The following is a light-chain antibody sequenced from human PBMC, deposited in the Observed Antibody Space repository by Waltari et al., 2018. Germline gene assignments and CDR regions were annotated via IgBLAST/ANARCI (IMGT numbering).Light chain of an antibody. CDR1: QGVSTY. CDR2: EAS. J-gene: IGKJ1*01. V-gene: IGKV1-9*01. Sequence: IQLTQSPSSLSASVGDTITIPCRARQGVSTYLAWLQQQPGRATKVLIFEASTLQSGVPPRVSGRGAETEFTLTSSSLQPEDFATYYCQQFHDYPWTFGQGTKVEIK. CDR3: QQFHDYPWT.